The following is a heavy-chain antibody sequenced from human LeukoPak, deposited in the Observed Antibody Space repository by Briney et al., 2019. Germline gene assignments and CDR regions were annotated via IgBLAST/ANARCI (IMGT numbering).Heavy chain of an antibody. CDR2: ISGSGATT. J-gene: IGHJ4*02. Sequence: GGSLRLSCAASGFTFSSYAMGWVRQAPGKGLEWVSAISGSGATTYYADSVKGRFTVSRDNSKSTLYLQMNSLRAEDTAVYYCAKGTYSSGWYYDFDYWGQGTLVTVSS. CDR1: GFTFSSYA. D-gene: IGHD6-19*01. CDR3: AKGTYSSGWYYDFDY. V-gene: IGHV3-23*01.